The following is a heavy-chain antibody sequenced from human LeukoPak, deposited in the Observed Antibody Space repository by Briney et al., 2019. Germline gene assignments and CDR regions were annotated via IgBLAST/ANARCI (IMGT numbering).Heavy chain of an antibody. CDR2: ISWNSGSI. CDR1: GFTFDDYA. Sequence: GGSLRLSCAASGFTFDDYAMHWVRQAPGKGLEWVSGISWNSGSIGYADSVKGRFTISRDNAKNSLYLQMNSLRAEDTALYYCAKERYSGYDLSGYFDYCGQGTLVTVSS. CDR3: AKERYSGYDLSGYFDY. V-gene: IGHV3-9*01. D-gene: IGHD5-12*01. J-gene: IGHJ4*02.